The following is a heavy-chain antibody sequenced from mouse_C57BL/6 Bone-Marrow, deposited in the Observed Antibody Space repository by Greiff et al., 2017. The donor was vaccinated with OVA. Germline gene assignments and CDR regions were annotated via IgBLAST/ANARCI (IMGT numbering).Heavy chain of an antibody. V-gene: IGHV1-55*01. CDR2: IYPGSGRT. D-gene: IGHD1-1*01. Sequence: PGAELVKPGASVKMSCKASGYTFTSYWITWVKQRPGQGLEWIGDIYPGSGRTNYNEKFKSKATLTVDTSSSTAYMQLSSLTSEDSAVYYCARSGITTVEGDFAMDYWGQGTSVTVSS. CDR3: ARSGITTVEGDFAMDY. CDR1: GYTFTSYW. J-gene: IGHJ4*01.